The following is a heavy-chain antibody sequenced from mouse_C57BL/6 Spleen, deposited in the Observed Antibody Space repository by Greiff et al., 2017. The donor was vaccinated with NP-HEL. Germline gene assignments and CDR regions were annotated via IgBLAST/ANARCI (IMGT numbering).Heavy chain of an antibody. Sequence: QVHVKQPGAELVKPGASVKVSCKASGYTFTSYWMHWVKQRPGQGLEWIGRIHPSDSDTNYNQKFKGKATLTVDKSSNTAYMQLSSLTSEDSAVYYCAIDYGSSYGGYLDYWGQGTTLTVSS. J-gene: IGHJ2*01. CDR3: AIDYGSSYGGYLDY. V-gene: IGHV1-74*01. CDR2: IHPSDSDT. D-gene: IGHD1-1*01. CDR1: GYTFTSYW.